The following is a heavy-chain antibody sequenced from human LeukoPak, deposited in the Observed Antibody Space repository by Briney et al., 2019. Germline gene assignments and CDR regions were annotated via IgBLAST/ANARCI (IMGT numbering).Heavy chain of an antibody. V-gene: IGHV4-59*01. D-gene: IGHD6-19*01. CDR3: ARVPKLGYSSGWYYFDY. CDR1: GGSISSYY. Sequence: SETLSLTCTVSGGSISSYYWSWIRQPPGKGLEWIGYIYYSGSTNYNPSLKSRVTISVDTSKNQFSLKLSSVTAADTAVYYCARVPKLGYSSGWYYFDYWGQGTLVTVSS. J-gene: IGHJ4*02. CDR2: IYYSGST.